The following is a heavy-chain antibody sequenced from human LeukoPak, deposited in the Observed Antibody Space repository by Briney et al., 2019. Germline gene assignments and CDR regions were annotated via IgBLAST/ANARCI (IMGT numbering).Heavy chain of an antibody. CDR3: ARGLSKRMGSPSPNWFDP. J-gene: IGHJ5*02. CDR1: GYTFTGYD. CDR2: MNPNSGNT. D-gene: IGHD2-15*01. V-gene: IGHV1-8*01. Sequence: ASVKVSCKASGYTFTGYDINWVRQATGQGLEWMGWMNPNSGNTGYAQKFQGRVTMTRNTSISTAYMELSSLRSEDTAVYYCARGLSKRMGSPSPNWFDPWGQGTLVTVSS.